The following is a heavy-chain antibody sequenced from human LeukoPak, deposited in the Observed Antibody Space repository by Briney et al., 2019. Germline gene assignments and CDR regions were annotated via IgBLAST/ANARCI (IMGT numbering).Heavy chain of an antibody. J-gene: IGHJ4*02. Sequence: GGSLRLSCAASGLSFGSYGMHWVRQAPGKGLEWVAVISHEGSLKYYADSVRGRFTISRDNSKNMVYLQMNSLRAEDTAVYYCARTREQWQVLDYWGQGTLVTVS. CDR3: ARTREQWQVLDY. CDR2: ISHEGSLK. CDR1: GLSFGSYG. V-gene: IGHV3-30*03. D-gene: IGHD6-19*01.